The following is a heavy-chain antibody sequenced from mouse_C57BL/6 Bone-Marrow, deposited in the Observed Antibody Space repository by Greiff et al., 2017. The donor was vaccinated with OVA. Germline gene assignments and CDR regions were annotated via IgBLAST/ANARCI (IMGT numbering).Heavy chain of an antibody. CDR2: IHPNSGST. CDR3: ARGRLRRRKVFAY. CDR1: GYTFTSYW. Sequence: VKLQQPGAELVKPGASVKLSCKASGYTFTSYWMHWVKQRPGQGLEWIGMIHPNSGSTNYNEKFKSKATLTVDKSSSTAYMQLSSLTSEDSAVYYCARGRLRRRKVFAYWGQGTLVTVSA. D-gene: IGHD2-4*01. V-gene: IGHV1-64*01. J-gene: IGHJ3*01.